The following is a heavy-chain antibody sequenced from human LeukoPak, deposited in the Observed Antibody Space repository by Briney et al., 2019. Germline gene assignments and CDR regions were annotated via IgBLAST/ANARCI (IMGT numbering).Heavy chain of an antibody. CDR2: IYYSGST. Sequence: PSETLSLTCTVSGGSISSSSYYWGWIRQPPGKGLEWIGSIYYSGSTYYNPSLKSRVTISVDTSKNQFSLKLSSVAAADTAVYYCARHSAQYGGYVGYWGQGTLVTVSS. CDR1: GGSISSSSYY. D-gene: IGHD5-12*01. CDR3: ARHSAQYGGYVGY. J-gene: IGHJ4*02. V-gene: IGHV4-39*01.